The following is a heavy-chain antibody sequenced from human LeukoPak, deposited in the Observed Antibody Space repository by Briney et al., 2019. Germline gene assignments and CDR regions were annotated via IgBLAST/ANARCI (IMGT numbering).Heavy chain of an antibody. CDR1: GYTFTSYY. D-gene: IGHD3-10*01. Sequence: ASVKVSCKAFGYTFTSYYMHWVRQAPGQGLEWMGIINPSGGSTSYAQKFQGRVTMTRDTSTSTVYMELSSLRSEDTAVYYCARMVRGVITNYYYYGMDVWGQGTTVTVSS. CDR2: INPSGGST. CDR3: ARMVRGVITNYYYYGMDV. V-gene: IGHV1-46*01. J-gene: IGHJ6*02.